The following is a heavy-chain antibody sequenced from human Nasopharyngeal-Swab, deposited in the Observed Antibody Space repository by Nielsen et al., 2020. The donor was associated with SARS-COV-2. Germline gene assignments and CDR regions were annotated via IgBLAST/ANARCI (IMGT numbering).Heavy chain of an antibody. J-gene: IGHJ3*02. CDR3: AKKDKLQHLDAFDI. CDR2: ILTNGNT. Sequence: SETLSLTCTVSGGSISSGSYYWSWIRQPAGKGLEWIGRILTNGNTNYNPSLKSRITISVDTSKNQFSLRLSSVTAADTAVYYCAKKDKLQHLDAFDIWGQGTVVTVSS. CDR1: GGSISSGSYY. D-gene: IGHD6-13*01. V-gene: IGHV4-61*02.